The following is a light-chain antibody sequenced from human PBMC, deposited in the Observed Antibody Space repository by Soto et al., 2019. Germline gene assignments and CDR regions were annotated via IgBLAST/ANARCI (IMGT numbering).Light chain of an antibody. Sequence: DIQLTQSPSFLSASVGDRVTITCRASQDTNTYLSWYQQKPGKAPKLLIFAASTLQNGVTSRFSGSEAGTEFPVTITSLQPEDFATYYCQQRKSYPITFGQGTRLEIK. V-gene: IGKV1-9*01. CDR3: QQRKSYPIT. J-gene: IGKJ5*01. CDR1: QDTNTY. CDR2: AAS.